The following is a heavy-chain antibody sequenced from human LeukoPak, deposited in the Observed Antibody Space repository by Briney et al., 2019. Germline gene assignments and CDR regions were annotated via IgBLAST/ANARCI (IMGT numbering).Heavy chain of an antibody. CDR1: GYTFTSYD. J-gene: IGHJ6*03. V-gene: IGHV1-8*01. Sequence: GASVKVSCKASGYTFTSYDINWVRQATGQGLEWMGWMNPNSGNTGYAQKFQGRVTMTRDTSISTAYMELSRLRSDDTAVYYCARDPRKFGAVRPRASNYYMDVWGKGTTVTISS. CDR3: ARDPRKFGAVRPRASNYYMDV. CDR2: MNPNSGNT. D-gene: IGHD6-19*01.